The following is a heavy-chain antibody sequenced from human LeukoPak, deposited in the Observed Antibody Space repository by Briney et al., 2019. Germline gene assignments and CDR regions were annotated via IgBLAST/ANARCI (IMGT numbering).Heavy chain of an antibody. V-gene: IGHV3-23*01. D-gene: IGHD3-3*01. CDR3: AKGGEFTIFGVVTPYYYYMDV. J-gene: IGHJ6*03. CDR2: ISGSGGST. CDR1: GFTFSSYA. Sequence: GGSLRLSCAASGFTFSSYAMSWVRQAPGKGLEWVSSISGSGGSTYYADSVKGRFTISRDNSKNTLYLQMNSLRAEDTAVYYCAKGGEFTIFGVVTPYYYYMDVWGKGTTVTVSS.